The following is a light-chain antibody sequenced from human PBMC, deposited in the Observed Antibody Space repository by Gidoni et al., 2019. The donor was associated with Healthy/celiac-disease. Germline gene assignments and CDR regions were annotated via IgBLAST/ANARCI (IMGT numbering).Light chain of an antibody. CDR1: SSNIGSNT. V-gene: IGLV1-44*01. CDR3: AAWDDSLNGPV. J-gene: IGLJ2*01. Sequence: QSVLPQPPSASGTPGPWVTISCSGSSSNIGSNTVNWYQQLPGTAPKLLIYSNNQRPSGVPDRFSGSKSGTSASLAISGLQSEDEADYYCAAWDDSLNGPVFGGGTKLTVL. CDR2: SNN.